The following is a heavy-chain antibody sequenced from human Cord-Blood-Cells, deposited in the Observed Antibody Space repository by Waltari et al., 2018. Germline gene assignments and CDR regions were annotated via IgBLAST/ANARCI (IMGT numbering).Heavy chain of an antibody. J-gene: IGHJ3*02. CDR2: IYHSGST. V-gene: IGHV4-38-2*01. CDR3: ARYQLLTHDAFDI. CDR1: GYSISSGYY. Sequence: QVQLQESGPGLVKPSETLSLTCAVSGYSISSGYYWGGIRQPPGKGLEWIGSIYHSGSTYYNPSLKSRVTISVDTSKNQFSLKLSSVTAADTAVYYCARYQLLTHDAFDIWGQGTMVTVSS. D-gene: IGHD2-2*01.